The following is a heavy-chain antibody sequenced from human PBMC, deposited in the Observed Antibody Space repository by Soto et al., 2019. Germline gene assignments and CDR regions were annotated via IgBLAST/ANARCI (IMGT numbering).Heavy chain of an antibody. V-gene: IGHV2-5*02. J-gene: IGHJ4*02. CDR1: GFSLSTGGVA. Sequence: QITLKESGPTLVKPTQTLTLTCSFSGFSLSTGGVAVNWIRQSPGKAPEWLALIYWDGDKRYRPSLKNRLAITMDTSKTQVVLSMTDMDPVDTAIYYCAHRLITGAGTSFDFWGQGSLVTVSS. CDR2: IYWDGDK. D-gene: IGHD6-13*01. CDR3: AHRLITGAGTSFDF.